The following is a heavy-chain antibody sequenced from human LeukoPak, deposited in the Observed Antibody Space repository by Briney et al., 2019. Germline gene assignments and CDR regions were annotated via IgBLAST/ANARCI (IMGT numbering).Heavy chain of an antibody. Sequence: ASVKVSCKASGYTFTGYYMHWVRQAPGQGLEWMGWINPNSGGTNYAQKFQGWVTMTRDTSISTAYMELSRLRSDDTAVYYCARSNPTSSYDSLAFDIWGQGTMVTVSS. CDR3: ARSNPTSSYDSLAFDI. CDR1: GYTFTGYY. V-gene: IGHV1-2*04. J-gene: IGHJ3*02. CDR2: INPNSGGT. D-gene: IGHD3-22*01.